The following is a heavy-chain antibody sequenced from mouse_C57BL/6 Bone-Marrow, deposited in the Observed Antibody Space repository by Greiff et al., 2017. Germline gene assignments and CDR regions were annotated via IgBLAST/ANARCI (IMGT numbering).Heavy chain of an antibody. J-gene: IGHJ2*01. CDR1: GYAFSSYW. V-gene: IGHV1-80*01. D-gene: IGHD2-4*01. CDR3: ARSGDYDAGYYFDY. CDR2: IYPGDGDT. Sequence: QVQLQQSGAELVKPGASVKISCKASGYAFSSYWMNWVKQRPGKGLEWIGQIYPGDGDTNYNGKFKGKATLTADKSSSTAYMQLSSLTSEDSAVYFCARSGDYDAGYYFDYWGQGTTLTVSS.